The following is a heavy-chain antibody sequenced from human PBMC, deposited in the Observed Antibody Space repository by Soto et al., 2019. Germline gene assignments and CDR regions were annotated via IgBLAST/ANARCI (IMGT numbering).Heavy chain of an antibody. CDR3: ARTAMPGLRHSMDV. CDR2: IIPIFGTA. CDR1: GGTFSSYA. V-gene: IGHV1-69*01. D-gene: IGHD5-18*01. J-gene: IGHJ6*02. Sequence: QVQLVPSGAEVKKTGSSVKVSCPASGGTFSSYAISWVRQAPGQGLEWMGGIIPIFGTANNEHKLQGRVTITADEYTITAYMELSSLRSAEKAVYYCARTAMPGLRHSMDVWGQGPTVTVSS.